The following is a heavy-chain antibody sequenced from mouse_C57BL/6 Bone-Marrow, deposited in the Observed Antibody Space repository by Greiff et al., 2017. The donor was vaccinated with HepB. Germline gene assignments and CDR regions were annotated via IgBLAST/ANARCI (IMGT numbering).Heavy chain of an antibody. J-gene: IGHJ4*01. Sequence: EVQVVESGGDLVKPGGSLKLSCAASGFTFSSYGMSWVRQTPDKRLEWVATISSGGSYTYYPDSVKGRFTISRDNAKNTLYLQMSSLKSEDTAMYYCARPIYDYWGKGTSVTVSS. D-gene: IGHD2-3*01. CDR1: GFTFSSYG. V-gene: IGHV5-6*01. CDR2: ISSGGSYT. CDR3: ARPIYDY.